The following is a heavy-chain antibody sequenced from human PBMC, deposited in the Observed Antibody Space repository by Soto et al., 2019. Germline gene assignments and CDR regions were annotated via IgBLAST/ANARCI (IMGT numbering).Heavy chain of an antibody. CDR3: AVAVAGPTAIGY. V-gene: IGHV1-18*01. Sequence: ASVKVSCKASGYTLTNYAISWVRQAPGQGPEWMGWINTYNGNSNYAQKFQGRVTMTTDTSTNTAYMELRSLTSDDTAVYYCAVAVAGPTAIGYWGQGTLVTVSS. CDR2: INTYNGNS. D-gene: IGHD6-19*01. CDR1: GYTLTNYA. J-gene: IGHJ4*02.